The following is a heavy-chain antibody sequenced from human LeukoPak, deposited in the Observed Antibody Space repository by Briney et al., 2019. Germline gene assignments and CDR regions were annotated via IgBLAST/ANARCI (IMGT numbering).Heavy chain of an antibody. CDR1: GGSISSSSYY. CDR3: ARRLQRDFSIV. Sequence: SETLSLTCIVSGGSISSSSYYWGWIRQPPGKGLEWIGSIFYSGSTYYNPSLKSRVTISVDTSKNQFSLKLSSVTAADTAVYYCARRLQRDFSIVWGQGTLVTVSS. CDR2: IFYSGST. J-gene: IGHJ4*02. D-gene: IGHD4-11*01. V-gene: IGHV4-39*01.